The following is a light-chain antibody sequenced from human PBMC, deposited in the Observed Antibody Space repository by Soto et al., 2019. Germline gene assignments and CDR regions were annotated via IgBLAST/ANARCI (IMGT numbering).Light chain of an antibody. Sequence: DIRMTQSPSTLSASVGDTVTITCRASQTLTIYLAWYQQKPGKAPKLLIYDASNLGSGVPSRFSGSGSGTGFTLTISCLQPDDFASYYCQQYKNVRLTFGAGTKVAIK. V-gene: IGKV1-5*01. CDR2: DAS. CDR3: QQYKNVRLT. CDR1: QTLTIY. J-gene: IGKJ4*01.